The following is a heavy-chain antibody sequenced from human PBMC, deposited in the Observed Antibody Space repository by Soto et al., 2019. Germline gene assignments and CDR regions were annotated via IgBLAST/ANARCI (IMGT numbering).Heavy chain of an antibody. D-gene: IGHD2-2*01. CDR3: ARDGRSTATAIAP. CDR1: CGSIDNIS. Sequence: SQTLSLPRSVLCGSIDNISWPRIRKQTGKGLEWFGYIYHTGKTYYNPSLESRVTMSVDTSRNHFSIKWASVNAAGTAVCHCARDGRSTATAIAPWGKGTPVTGSP. J-gene: IGHJ5*02. V-gene: IGHV4-31*02. CDR2: IYHTGKT.